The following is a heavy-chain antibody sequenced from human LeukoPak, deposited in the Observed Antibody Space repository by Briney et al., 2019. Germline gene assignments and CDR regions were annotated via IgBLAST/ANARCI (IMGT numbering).Heavy chain of an antibody. V-gene: IGHV1-69*05. D-gene: IGHD3-16*02. J-gene: IGHJ4*02. CDR1: GGTFSSYA. CDR3: SIMITFGGVIVPSYFDY. CDR2: IIPIFGTA. Sequence: SVKVSCKASGGTFSSYAISWVRQAPGQGLEWMGGIIPIFGTANYAQKFQGRVTITTDESTSTAYMELSSLRSEDTAVYYCSIMITFGGVIVPSYFDYWGQGALVTVSS.